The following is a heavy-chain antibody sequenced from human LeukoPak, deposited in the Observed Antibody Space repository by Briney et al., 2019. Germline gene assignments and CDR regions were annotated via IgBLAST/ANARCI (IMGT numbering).Heavy chain of an antibody. CDR2: ITGSGDNT. CDR1: GFTFTSQG. J-gene: IGHJ2*01. V-gene: IGHV3-23*01. Sequence: PGGSLRLSCAASGFTFTSQGMAWVRQAPAKGLEWVSAITGSGDNTYYADSVKGRFTISRNNSKNTLYLRMNSLSAEDTAVYYCAKMQGYFDLWGRGTLVTVSS. CDR3: AKMQGYFDL.